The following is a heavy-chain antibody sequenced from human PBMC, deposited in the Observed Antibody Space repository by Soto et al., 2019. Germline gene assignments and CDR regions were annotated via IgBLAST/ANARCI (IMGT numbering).Heavy chain of an antibody. D-gene: IGHD6-19*01. CDR2: ISYDGSNK. CDR1: GFTFSSYG. J-gene: IGHJ4*02. CDR3: ANGLAGIAVAGTGY. V-gene: IGHV3-30*18. Sequence: GGSLRLSCAASGFTFSSYGMHWVRQAPGKGLEWVAVISYDGSNKYYADSVKGRFTISRDNSKNTLYLQMNSLRAEDTAVYYCANGLAGIAVAGTGYWGQGT.